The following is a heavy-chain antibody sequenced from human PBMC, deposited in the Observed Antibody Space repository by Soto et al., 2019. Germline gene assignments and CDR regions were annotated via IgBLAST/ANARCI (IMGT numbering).Heavy chain of an antibody. CDR1: GDSVSSNSAA. Sequence: QALSLPFAISGDSVSSNSAACNLIRHSPSRGLEWLGRTYYRSKWYNDYAVSVKSRITINPDTSKNQFSLQLNSVTPEDTAVYYCARDQGYSYGSLYYYYYGMDVWGQGTTVTVSS. CDR3: ARDQGYSYGSLYYYYYGMDV. D-gene: IGHD5-18*01. V-gene: IGHV6-1*01. CDR2: TYYRSKWYN. J-gene: IGHJ6*02.